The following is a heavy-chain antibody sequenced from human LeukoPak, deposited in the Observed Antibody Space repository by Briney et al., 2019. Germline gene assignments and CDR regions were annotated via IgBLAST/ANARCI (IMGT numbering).Heavy chain of an antibody. J-gene: IGHJ4*02. CDR3: TREDYYYASGH. Sequence: GGSLRLSCAASGFTFTDHYMSWVRQAPGKGLEWVSYISSGGDIIYYADSVKGRFTVSRDNAKNSLYLQMNSLRAEDTAIYYCTREDYYYASGHWAQGTLVTVSS. CDR2: ISSGGDII. D-gene: IGHD3-10*01. CDR1: GFTFTDHY. V-gene: IGHV3-11*04.